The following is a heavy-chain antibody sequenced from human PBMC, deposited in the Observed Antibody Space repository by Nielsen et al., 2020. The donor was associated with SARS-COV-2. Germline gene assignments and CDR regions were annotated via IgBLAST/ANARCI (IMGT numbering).Heavy chain of an antibody. V-gene: IGHV4-39*01. J-gene: IGHJ4*02. D-gene: IGHD3-9*01. CDR2: MYYSGST. CDR3: ARQERYYDILTGYQLDLGGDFDY. CDR1: GGSISSSNYY. Sequence: SETLSLTCTVSGGSISSSNYYWGWIRQPPGKGLEWIGSMYYSGSTYYDPSLKSRVTMSVGTSKKQFSLKLSSVTAADTAVYYCARQERYYDILTGYQLDLGGDFDYWGQGTLVTVSS.